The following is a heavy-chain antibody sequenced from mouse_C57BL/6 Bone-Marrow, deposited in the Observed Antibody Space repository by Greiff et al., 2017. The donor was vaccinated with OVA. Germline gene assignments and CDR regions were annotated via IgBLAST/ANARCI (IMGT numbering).Heavy chain of an antibody. Sequence: VQVVESGPELVKPGASVKISCKASGYAFSSSWMNWVKQRPGKGLEWIGRIYPGDGDTNYNGKFKGKATLTADKSSSTAYMQLSSLTSEDSAVYFCARGSNRFAYWGQGTLVTVSA. CDR1: GYAFSSSW. D-gene: IGHD2-5*01. J-gene: IGHJ3*01. CDR2: IYPGDGDT. CDR3: ARGSNRFAY. V-gene: IGHV1-82*01.